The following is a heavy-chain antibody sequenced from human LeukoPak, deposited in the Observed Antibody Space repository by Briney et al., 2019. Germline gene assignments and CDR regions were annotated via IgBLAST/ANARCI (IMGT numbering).Heavy chain of an antibody. CDR1: GYTFTSYY. Sequence: ASVKVSCKASGYTFTSYYMHWVRQAPGQGLEWMGLINPSGGSTSYAQKFQGRVTMTRDTSTSTVYMELSSLRSEDTAVYYCATSVVVVAALDYWGQGTLVTVSS. D-gene: IGHD2-15*01. CDR3: ATSVVVVAALDY. J-gene: IGHJ4*02. V-gene: IGHV1-46*01. CDR2: INPSGGST.